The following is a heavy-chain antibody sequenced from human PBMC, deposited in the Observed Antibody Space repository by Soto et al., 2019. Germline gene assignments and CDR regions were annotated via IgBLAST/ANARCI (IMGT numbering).Heavy chain of an antibody. V-gene: IGHV1-8*01. Sequence: QVQLVQSGAEVKKPGASVKVSCKASGYTFTSYDINWVRQATGQGLEWMGWMNPNSGNTGYAQKFQGRVTMTRNTSISTAYMELSSLRSEDTAVYYCARCLTTVRDNYFDYWGQGTLVTVSS. D-gene: IGHD4-17*01. CDR3: ARCLTTVRDNYFDY. CDR1: GYTFTSYD. J-gene: IGHJ4*02. CDR2: MNPNSGNT.